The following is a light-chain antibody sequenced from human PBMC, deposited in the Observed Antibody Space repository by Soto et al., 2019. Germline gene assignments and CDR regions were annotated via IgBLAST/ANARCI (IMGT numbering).Light chain of an antibody. V-gene: IGKV1-27*01. CDR3: QKDNSSPLT. Sequence: DIQMTQSPSSLSASLGDRVTITCRASPGIGIYLAWFQQRPRKVPKLLIYAASTLQSGVPSRFSGSGSGTDFTLTISSLQPEDVATYYCQKDNSSPLTFGGGTRVEIK. J-gene: IGKJ4*01. CDR2: AAS. CDR1: PGIGIY.